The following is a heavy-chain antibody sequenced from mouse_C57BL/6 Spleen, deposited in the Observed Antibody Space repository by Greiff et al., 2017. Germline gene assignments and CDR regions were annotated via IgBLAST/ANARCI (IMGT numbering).Heavy chain of an antibody. D-gene: IGHD4-1*01. CDR1: GYTFTSYG. CDR2: ISPRSGNT. V-gene: IGHV1-81*01. CDR3: ARSALGKGFAY. J-gene: IGHJ3*01. Sequence: QVQLQQSGAELARPGASVKLSCKASGYTFTSYGISWVKQRTGQGLEWIGEISPRSGNTYYNEKFKGKATLTADKSSSTAYMELRSLTSEDSAVYFCARSALGKGFAYWGQGTLVTVSA.